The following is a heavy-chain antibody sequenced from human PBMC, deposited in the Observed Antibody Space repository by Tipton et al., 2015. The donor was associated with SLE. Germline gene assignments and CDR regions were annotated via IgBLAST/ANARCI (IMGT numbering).Heavy chain of an antibody. CDR1: GGSVSTSTYY. CDR2: VHQSGST. V-gene: IGHV4-39*07. CDR3: ASGTLEWSHEPDY. Sequence: GLVKPSETLSLTCSVSGGSVSTSTYYWGWIRQPPGKGLEWIGNVHQSGSTYHNPSLKSRVTISVDTARDQFSLRLSSVTAADTAMFYCASGTLEWSHEPDYWGQGTLVTVSS. D-gene: IGHD3-3*01. J-gene: IGHJ4*02.